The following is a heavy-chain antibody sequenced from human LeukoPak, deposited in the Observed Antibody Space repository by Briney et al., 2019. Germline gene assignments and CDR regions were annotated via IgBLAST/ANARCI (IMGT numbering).Heavy chain of an antibody. D-gene: IGHD1-7*01. V-gene: IGHV3-23*01. CDR2: ISGSGGST. CDR1: GFTFSSHA. CDR3: ATKPTTKHLDY. Sequence: GGSLKLSFAAPGFTFSSHAMSWVRPAPGKGLEWVSAISGSGGSTYYADSVKGRFTISRDNSKNTLYLQMNSLRAEDTAVYYCATKPTTKHLDYGGQGTLVTVSS. J-gene: IGHJ4*02.